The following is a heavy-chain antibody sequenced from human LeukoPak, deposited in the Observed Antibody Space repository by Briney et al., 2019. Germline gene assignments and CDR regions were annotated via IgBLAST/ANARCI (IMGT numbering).Heavy chain of an antibody. CDR1: GGSINNYY. J-gene: IGHJ3*02. Sequence: SETLSLTCTGSGGSINNYYWNWIRQPAGKALEWIGRIYSHGSTNYNPSLKSRVTMSVDTSKNQFSLKLSSVTAADTAVYYCARGRYCSADICSGGDAFDIWGQGTMVSVSS. CDR3: ARGRYCSADICSGGDAFDI. D-gene: IGHD2-15*01. CDR2: IYSHGST. V-gene: IGHV4-4*07.